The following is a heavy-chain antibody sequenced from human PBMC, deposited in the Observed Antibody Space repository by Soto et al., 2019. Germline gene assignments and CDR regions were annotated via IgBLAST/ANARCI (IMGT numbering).Heavy chain of an antibody. V-gene: IGHV3-74*01. CDR1: GFTFNRHW. D-gene: IGHD6-13*01. J-gene: IGHJ4*02. CDR3: ASGLEEHRSSWYDY. Sequence: EVQLVETGGDLVQPGGSLRLSCAASGFTFNRHWMHWVRQAPGKGLVWVSRINSDASSTNYADSVKGRFTISRDNAKNSLYLQMNSRRAEETAMYYCASGLEEHRSSWYDYWGQGTLVTVSS. CDR2: INSDASST.